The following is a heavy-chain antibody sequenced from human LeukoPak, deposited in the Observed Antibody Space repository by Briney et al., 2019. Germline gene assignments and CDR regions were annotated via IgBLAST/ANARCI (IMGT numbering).Heavy chain of an antibody. D-gene: IGHD5-24*01. CDR2: IYYGGNT. J-gene: IGHJ3*02. Sequence: SETLSLTCGVSGGSFNSDDYYWNWIRQPPGRGLEWIGYIYYGGNTNYNPSLRSRVTISMDTSKNQFSLKVNSVTAADTAVYYCARRRDGYNLADAFDIWGQGTMVTVSS. CDR3: ARRRDGYNLADAFDI. CDR1: GGSFNSDDYY. V-gene: IGHV4-61*08.